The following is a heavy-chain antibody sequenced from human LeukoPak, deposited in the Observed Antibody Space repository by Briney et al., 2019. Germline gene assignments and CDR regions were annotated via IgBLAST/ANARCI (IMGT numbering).Heavy chain of an antibody. V-gene: IGHV3-48*01. CDR1: GFIFSSYS. D-gene: IGHD6-13*01. J-gene: IGHJ3*02. CDR3: ARAYSSSSGKDAFDI. CDR2: INRSSSTI. Sequence: PGGSLRLSCAASGFIFSSYSMNRVRQAPGKGLEWVSYINRSSSTIYYADSVKGRFTISRDTAKNSLYLQMNSLRAEDTAVYYCARAYSSSSGKDAFDIWGQGTMVTVST.